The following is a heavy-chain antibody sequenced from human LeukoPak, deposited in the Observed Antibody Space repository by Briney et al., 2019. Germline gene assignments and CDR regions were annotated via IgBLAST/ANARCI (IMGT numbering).Heavy chain of an antibody. CDR2: IKQDGSEK. V-gene: IGHV3-7*01. CDR3: ARVPYYYYYYGMDV. J-gene: IGHJ6*02. Sequence: GGFLRLSCAASGFTFSSYWMSWVRQAPGKGLEWVANIKQDGSEKYYVDSVKGRFTISRDNAKNSLYLQMNSLRAEDTAVYYCARVPYYYYYYGMDVWGQGTTVTVSS. CDR1: GFTFSSYW.